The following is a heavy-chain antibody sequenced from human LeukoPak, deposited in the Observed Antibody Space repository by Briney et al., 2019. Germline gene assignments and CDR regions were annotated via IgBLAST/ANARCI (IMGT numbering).Heavy chain of an antibody. CDR3: AREQEGATTGWFDP. Sequence: ASVKVSCKASGGTFSSYGISWVRQAPGQGLEWMGGIIPIFGTANYAQKFQGRVTITADESTITAYMELSSLRSEDTAVYYCAREQEGATTGWFDPWGQGTLVTVSS. D-gene: IGHD1-26*01. V-gene: IGHV1-69*13. J-gene: IGHJ5*02. CDR2: IIPIFGTA. CDR1: GGTFSSYG.